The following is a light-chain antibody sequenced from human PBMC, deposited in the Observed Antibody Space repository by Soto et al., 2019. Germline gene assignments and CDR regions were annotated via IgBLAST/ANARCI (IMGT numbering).Light chain of an antibody. V-gene: IGKV3D-15*01. CDR2: AAS. J-gene: IGKJ4*01. CDR3: QQYHQWPRT. CDR1: QGVSRH. Sequence: EIVMTQSPAPLSLSPGERATLSCRASQGVSRHLAWYQQKPGQAPRLLIYAASTRAAGVPARFSGSGSGTEFTLAISSLQSGDFTVYYCQQYHQWPRTFGGGTKVEI.